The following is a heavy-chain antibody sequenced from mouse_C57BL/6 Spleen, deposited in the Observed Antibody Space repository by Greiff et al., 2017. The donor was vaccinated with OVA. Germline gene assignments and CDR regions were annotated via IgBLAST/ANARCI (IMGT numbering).Heavy chain of an antibody. V-gene: IGHV1-19*01. CDR2: INPYNGGT. J-gene: IGHJ4*01. CDR3: ARRPFYYGSSDYYAMDY. CDR1: GYTFTDYY. Sequence: EVQLQQSGPVLVKPGASVKMSCKASGYTFTDYYMNWVKQSHGKSLEWIGVINPYNGGTSYNQKFKGKATLTVDKSSSTAYMELNSLTSEDSAVYYCARRPFYYGSSDYYAMDYWGQGTSVTVSS. D-gene: IGHD1-1*01.